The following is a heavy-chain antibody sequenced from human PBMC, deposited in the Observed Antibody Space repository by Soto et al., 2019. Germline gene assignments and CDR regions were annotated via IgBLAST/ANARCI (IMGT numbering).Heavy chain of an antibody. Sequence: QVELQESGPGLVKPSGTLSLTCAVFGNSISTTNWWSWVRQSPGKGLEWIGEIYHSGTSNYNPSLKSRVTISLDKSKNRFSLKLTSVTAAYTAVYYCARDVGYHYDGSPSGQFDFWGQGTLVIVSS. J-gene: IGHJ4*02. CDR1: GNSISTTNW. CDR2: IYHSGTS. V-gene: IGHV4-4*02. CDR3: ARDVGYHYDGSPSGQFDF. D-gene: IGHD3-22*01.